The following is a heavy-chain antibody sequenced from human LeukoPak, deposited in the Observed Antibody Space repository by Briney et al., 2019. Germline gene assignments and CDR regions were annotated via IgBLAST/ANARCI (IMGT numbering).Heavy chain of an antibody. D-gene: IGHD3-10*01. CDR2: IHYTGST. CDR1: GYSISSGYY. J-gene: IGHJ4*02. V-gene: IGHV4-61*01. CDR3: ARMGVRGLIMDIDY. Sequence: SETLSLTCTVSGYSISSGYYWGWIRQPPGKRLEWVGYIHYTGSTNYNPSLKSRVTISVDTSKNQFSLKLSSVTAADTAVYYCARMGVRGLIMDIDYWGQGSLVTVSS.